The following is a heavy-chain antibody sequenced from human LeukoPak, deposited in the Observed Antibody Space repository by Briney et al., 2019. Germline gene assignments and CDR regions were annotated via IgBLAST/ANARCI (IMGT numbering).Heavy chain of an antibody. CDR3: ARELDFWSGLDY. V-gene: IGHV1-2*02. Sequence: ASVKVSCKASGYTFTGYYMRWVRQAPGQGLEWMGWINPNSGGTNYAQKFQGRVTMTRDTSISTAYMELSRLRSDDTAVYYCARELDFWSGLDYWGQGTLVTVSS. J-gene: IGHJ4*02. D-gene: IGHD3-3*01. CDR1: GYTFTGYY. CDR2: INPNSGGT.